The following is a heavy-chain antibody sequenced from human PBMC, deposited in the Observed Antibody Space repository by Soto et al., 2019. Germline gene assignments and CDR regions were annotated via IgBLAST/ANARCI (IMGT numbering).Heavy chain of an antibody. V-gene: IGHV1-2*04. CDR2: INPNSGGT. J-gene: IGHJ6*02. Sequence: ASVKVSCKDSGYTFTGYYMHWVRQAPGQGLEWMGWINPNSGGTNYAQKFQGWVTMTRDTSTSTAYMELSRLRSDDTAVYYCAREEGITMVRRVITTLRAMDVWGQGTMLTVSS. CDR1: GYTFTGYY. D-gene: IGHD3-10*01. CDR3: AREEGITMVRRVITTLRAMDV.